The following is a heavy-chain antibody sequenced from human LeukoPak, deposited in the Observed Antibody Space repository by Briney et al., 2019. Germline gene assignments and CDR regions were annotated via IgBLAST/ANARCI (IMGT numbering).Heavy chain of an antibody. J-gene: IGHJ4*02. V-gene: IGHV4-34*01. CDR2: INHSGST. D-gene: IGHD3-3*01. Sequence: SETLSLTCAVYGGSFSGYYWSWIRQPPGKGLEWIGEINHSGSTNYNPSLKSRVTISVDTSKNQFSLKLSSLTAADTAVYYCAREGVVIDYWGQGTLVTVSS. CDR1: GGSFSGYY. CDR3: AREGVVIDY.